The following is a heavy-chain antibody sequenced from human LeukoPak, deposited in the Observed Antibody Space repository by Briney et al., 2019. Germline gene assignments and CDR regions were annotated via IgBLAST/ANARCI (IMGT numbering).Heavy chain of an antibody. CDR2: IYYSGST. CDR1: GGSFSGYY. Sequence: KPSETLSLTCAVYGGSFSGYYWSWLRQPPGKGLEWIGYIYYSGSTNYNPSLKSRVTISVDTSKNQFSLKLSSVTAADTAVYYCARGPYNWNCWFDPWGQGTLVTVSS. J-gene: IGHJ5*02. CDR3: ARGPYNWNCWFDP. D-gene: IGHD1-7*01. V-gene: IGHV4-59*12.